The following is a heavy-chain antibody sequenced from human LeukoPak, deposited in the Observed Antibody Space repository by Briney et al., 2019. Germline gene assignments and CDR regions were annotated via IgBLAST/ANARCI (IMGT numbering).Heavy chain of an antibody. CDR1: GFTFSSYW. D-gene: IGHD1-26*01. CDR3: AKQIHIVGARGTWYFDL. Sequence: GGSLRLSRAASGFTFSSYWMSWARQAPGKGLEWVANIKGDGSDNHYVDSVRGRFTISRDNSKNTLYLQMNSVGVEDTAVYYCAKQIHIVGARGTWYFDLWGRGTLVTVSS. V-gene: IGHV3-7*05. J-gene: IGHJ2*01. CDR2: IKGDGSDN.